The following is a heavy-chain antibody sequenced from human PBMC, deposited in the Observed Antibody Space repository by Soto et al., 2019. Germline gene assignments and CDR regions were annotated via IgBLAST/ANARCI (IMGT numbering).Heavy chain of an antibody. V-gene: IGHV4-39*01. J-gene: IGHJ4*02. CDR2: IYYSGST. Sequence: SETLSLTCTVSGGSISSSSYYWGWIRQPPGKGLEWIGSIYYSGSTYYNPSLKSRVTISVDTSKNQFSLKLSSVTAADTAVYYCVRHTMVRGVAINFDYWGQGTLVTVSS. D-gene: IGHD3-10*01. CDR1: GGSISSSSYY. CDR3: VRHTMVRGVAINFDY.